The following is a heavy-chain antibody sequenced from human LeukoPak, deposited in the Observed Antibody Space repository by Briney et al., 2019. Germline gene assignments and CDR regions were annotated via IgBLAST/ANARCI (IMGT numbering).Heavy chain of an antibody. Sequence: GGSLRLSCAASGFTFSGYAMSWVRQAPGKGLEWVSAISGSGGSTYYADSVKGRFTISRDNSKNTLYLQMNSLRAEDTAVYYCAKPWSLPAPTGYLGGMDVWGQGTTVTVSS. V-gene: IGHV3-23*01. CDR1: GFTFSGYA. CDR2: ISGSGGST. D-gene: IGHD2-2*01. J-gene: IGHJ6*02. CDR3: AKPWSLPAPTGYLGGMDV.